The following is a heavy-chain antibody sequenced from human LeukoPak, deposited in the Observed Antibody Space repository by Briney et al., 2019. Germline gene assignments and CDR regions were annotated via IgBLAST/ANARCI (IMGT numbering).Heavy chain of an antibody. CDR2: IKSKTDAGTT. V-gene: IGHV3-15*01. J-gene: IGHJ4*02. D-gene: IGHD1-14*01. Sequence: PGGSLRLSCVASGFTFSNAWMTWVRQAPGKGLEWVSRIKSKTDAGTTDYGAPVKGRFTISRDDSKNTLYLQMNSLKTEDTAVYYCSTASEFTTFDYWGQGTLVTVSS. CDR1: GFTFSNAW. CDR3: STASEFTTFDY.